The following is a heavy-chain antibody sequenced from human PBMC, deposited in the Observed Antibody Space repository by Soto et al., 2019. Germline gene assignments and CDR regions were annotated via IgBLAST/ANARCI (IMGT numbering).Heavy chain of an antibody. CDR2: IFSNDEK. Sequence: SGPTLVNPTETLTLTCTVSGFSLSNARMGVSWIRQPPGKALEWLAHIFSNDEKSYSTSLKSRLTISKDTSKSQVVLTMTNMDPVDAATYYCAREYSSSSNWFDPWGQGTLVTVSS. J-gene: IGHJ5*02. CDR1: GFSLSNARMG. CDR3: AREYSSSSNWFDP. V-gene: IGHV2-26*01. D-gene: IGHD6-6*01.